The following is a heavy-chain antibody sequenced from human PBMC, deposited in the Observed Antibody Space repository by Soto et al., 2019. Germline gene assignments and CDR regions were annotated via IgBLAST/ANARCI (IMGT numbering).Heavy chain of an antibody. D-gene: IGHD3-3*01. V-gene: IGHV4-34*01. Sequence: SETLSLTCVVYGVSLSGYYWSCIRQLPGKGLEWIGEITPGGSAAYHPSLRRRVTISLDTSNNQISLELNLVTAADTGIYYCARGGGWRWTTTWGQGTLVTVSS. CDR3: ARGGGWRWTTT. J-gene: IGHJ4*02. CDR2: ITPGGSA. CDR1: GVSLSGYY.